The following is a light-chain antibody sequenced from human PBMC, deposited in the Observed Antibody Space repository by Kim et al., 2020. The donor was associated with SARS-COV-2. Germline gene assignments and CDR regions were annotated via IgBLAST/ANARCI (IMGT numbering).Light chain of an antibody. CDR3: AAWDDGLNGWV. CDR2: GNH. Sequence: GQSVNIACSGSSSKIGSNTVNWYHHRPGTAPKLLIYGNHQRPSGVPDRFSGSKSGTSASLAISGLQSEDEAEYYCAAWDDGLNGWVFGGGTQLTVL. V-gene: IGLV1-44*01. CDR1: SSKIGSNT. J-gene: IGLJ3*02.